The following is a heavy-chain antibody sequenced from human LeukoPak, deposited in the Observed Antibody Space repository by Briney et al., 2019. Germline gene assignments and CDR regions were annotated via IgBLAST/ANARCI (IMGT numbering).Heavy chain of an antibody. D-gene: IGHD3-10*01. CDR3: ARERNYYSSGTYYSDVMNAFDI. V-gene: IGHV1-18*01. CDR2: ISAYNGNT. J-gene: IGHJ3*02. Sequence: ASVKVSCKASGYTFTSYGITWVRQAPGQGLEWMGWISAYNGNTNYAQKLQGRVTMTTDTSTSTVYMELRSLRSDDTAVHYCARERNYYSSGTYYSDVMNAFDIRGQGTMVTVSS. CDR1: GYTFTSYG.